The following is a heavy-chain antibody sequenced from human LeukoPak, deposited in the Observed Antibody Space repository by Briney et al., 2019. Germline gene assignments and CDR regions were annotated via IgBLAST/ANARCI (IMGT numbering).Heavy chain of an antibody. J-gene: IGHJ4*02. CDR1: VGTFSSYA. CDR3: ARAPIAAAGKELRD. V-gene: IGHV1-69*06. D-gene: IGHD6-13*01. CDR2: IIPIFGTA. Sequence: SVKVSCKASVGTFSSYAISWVRQAPGQGLEGMGGIIPIFGTANYAQKFQGRVTITADKSTSTAYMELSSLRSEDTAVYYCARAPIAAAGKELRDWGQGTLVTVSS.